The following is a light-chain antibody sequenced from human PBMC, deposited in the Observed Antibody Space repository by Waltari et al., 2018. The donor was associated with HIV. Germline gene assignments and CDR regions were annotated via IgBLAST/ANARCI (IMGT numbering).Light chain of an antibody. CDR3: MQALQAPRT. Sequence: DIVMTQSPLSLPVTPGEPASLSCRSSQSLLHSNGYNYLDRYLQKPGQSPQLLIYLGSNRASGVPDRFSGSGSGTDFTLKISRVEAEDVGVYYCMQALQAPRTFGGGTKVEIK. CDR2: LGS. J-gene: IGKJ4*01. V-gene: IGKV2-28*01. CDR1: QSLLHSNGYNY.